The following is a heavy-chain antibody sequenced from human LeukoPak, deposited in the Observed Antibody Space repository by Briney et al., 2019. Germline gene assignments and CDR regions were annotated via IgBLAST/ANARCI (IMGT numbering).Heavy chain of an antibody. J-gene: IGHJ4*02. V-gene: IGHV1-24*01. CDR3: ASTEGTPDPFDY. Sequence: ASVKVSCKVSGYTLTELSMHWVRQAPGKGLEWMGGFDPEDGETIYAQKFQGRVTMTEDTSTDTAYMELSSLRSEDTAVYYCASTEGTPDPFDYWGQGTLVTVSS. CDR1: GYTLTELS. CDR2: FDPEDGET. D-gene: IGHD1-1*01.